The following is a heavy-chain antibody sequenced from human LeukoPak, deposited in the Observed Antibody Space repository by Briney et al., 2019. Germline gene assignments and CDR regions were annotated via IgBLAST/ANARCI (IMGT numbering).Heavy chain of an antibody. CDR1: GFTFRTYW. J-gene: IGHJ4*02. CDR3: AGNSGSYYLAGPFDY. V-gene: IGHV3-74*01. CDR2: IGGDGSNT. D-gene: IGHD1-26*01. Sequence: GGSLRLSCGASGFTFRTYWMHWVRQAPGKGLVWVSRIGGDGSNTNFADSVKGRFTISRDNSENTLYLQMNSLGVEDTALYYCAGNSGSYYLAGPFDYWGQGTLVTVSS.